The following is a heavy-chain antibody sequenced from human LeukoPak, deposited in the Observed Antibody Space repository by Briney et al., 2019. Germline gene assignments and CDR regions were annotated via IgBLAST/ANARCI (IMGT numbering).Heavy chain of an antibody. V-gene: IGHV3-74*01. Sequence: PGGSLRLSCAASGFTFSSYYMHWVRQAPGKGLVWVSRVDNDGSGSIYADSVKGRFTTSRDDAKNTVFLQMNSLRVEDTAVYYCARGGFSHGFDLWGQGTRVTVSS. D-gene: IGHD2/OR15-2a*01. J-gene: IGHJ4*02. CDR2: VDNDGSGS. CDR1: GFTFSSYY. CDR3: ARGGFSHGFDL.